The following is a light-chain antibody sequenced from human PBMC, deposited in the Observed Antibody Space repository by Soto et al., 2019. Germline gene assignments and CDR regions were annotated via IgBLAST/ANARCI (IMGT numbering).Light chain of an antibody. CDR3: QSYDSSLRGSV. V-gene: IGLV1-40*01. Sequence: QSVLTQPPSVSWAPGQRGTISCTGGGSNIGAGFDVYWHQQLPGTAPKLLITGNNNRPSGVPDRFSGSKSGTSASLAISGLQAEDEADYYCQSYDSSLRGSVFGGGTKLTVL. J-gene: IGLJ2*01. CDR1: GSNIGAGFD. CDR2: GNN.